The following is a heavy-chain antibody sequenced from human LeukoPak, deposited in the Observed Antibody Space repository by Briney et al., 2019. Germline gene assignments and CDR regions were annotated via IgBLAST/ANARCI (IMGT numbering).Heavy chain of an antibody. Sequence: TGRSLRLSCAASGFTFSSYEMHWVRQAPGKGLEWVSTITTRRGSTYYADSVKGRFTISRDNSKNTLYLQMNSLRAEDTAVYYCAKEVSWRVAGTMGLDYWGQGTLVTVSS. CDR1: GFTFSSYE. J-gene: IGHJ4*02. V-gene: IGHV3-23*01. CDR3: AKEVSWRVAGTMGLDY. D-gene: IGHD6-19*01. CDR2: ITTRRGST.